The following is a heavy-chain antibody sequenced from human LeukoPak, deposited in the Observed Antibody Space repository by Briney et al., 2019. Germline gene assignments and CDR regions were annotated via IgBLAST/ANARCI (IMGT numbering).Heavy chain of an antibody. Sequence: GGSLRLSCAASRFTVSSNYMHWVRQAPGKGLVWVSRINSDGRSAVYADSVKGRFTISRDNAKNTLYLQMDSLRAEDTAVYYCTRVSTTDDYWGQGTLVTVSS. CDR1: RFTVSSNY. CDR3: TRVSTTDDY. D-gene: IGHD2/OR15-2a*01. V-gene: IGHV3-74*01. CDR2: INSDGRSA. J-gene: IGHJ4*02.